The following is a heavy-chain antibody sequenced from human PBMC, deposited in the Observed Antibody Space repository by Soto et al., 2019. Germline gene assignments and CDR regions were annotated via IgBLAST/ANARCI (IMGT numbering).Heavy chain of an antibody. V-gene: IGHV4-4*07. D-gene: IGHD2-2*01. CDR3: ARVGCSSTSCYLDY. Sequence: SETLSLTCTVSGGSISSYYWSWIRQPAGKGLEWIGRIYTSGSTNYNPSLKSRVTMSVDTSKNQFSLKLSSVTAADTAVYYCARVGCSSTSCYLDYWGQGTLVTV. J-gene: IGHJ4*02. CDR1: GGSISSYY. CDR2: IYTSGST.